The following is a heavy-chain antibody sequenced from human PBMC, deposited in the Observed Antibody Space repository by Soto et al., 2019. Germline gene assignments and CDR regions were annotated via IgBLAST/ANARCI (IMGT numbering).Heavy chain of an antibody. J-gene: IGHJ6*02. CDR2: ITRVGINT. D-gene: IGHD2-2*01. CDR3: ARDVVGPFPSSMDV. V-gene: IGHV3-64*01. CDR1: GFTFDKDA. Sequence: EVQVVETGGGLVQPGGSLRLSCAASGFTFDKDAMHWVRRAPGKGLEYVSAITRVGINTYYAQSVKGRFTIHRDNSNNTLYLQMGSLQTEVAAVYYCARDVVGPFPSSMDVWGQGTTVTVSS.